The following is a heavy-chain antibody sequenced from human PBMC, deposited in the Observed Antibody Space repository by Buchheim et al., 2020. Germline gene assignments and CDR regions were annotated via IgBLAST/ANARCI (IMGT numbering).Heavy chain of an antibody. CDR1: GFTFRSYW. D-gene: IGHD3-9*01. Sequence: EVQLVESGGGLVQPGGSLRLSCEASGFTFRSYWMHWVRQAPGKGLEWVSAISGSGGSTYYADSVKGRFTISRDNSKNTLYLQMNSLRAEDTAVYYCAKGGYYDLLTGYYPPVDYWGQGTL. V-gene: IGHV3-23*04. CDR3: AKGGYYDLLTGYYPPVDY. CDR2: ISGSGGST. J-gene: IGHJ4*02.